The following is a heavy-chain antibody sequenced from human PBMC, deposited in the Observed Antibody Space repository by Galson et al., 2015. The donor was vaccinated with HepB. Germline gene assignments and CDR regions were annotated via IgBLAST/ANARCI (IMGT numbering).Heavy chain of an antibody. D-gene: IGHD5-12*01. J-gene: IGHJ4*02. V-gene: IGHV5-51*01. Sequence: QSGAEVKKPGESLKISCKGSGYSFTSYWIGWVRQMPGKGLEWMGIIYPGDSDTRYSPSLQGQVTISADKSISTACLQWSSLKASDTAMYYCARHAESSGYSGYGPHFDYWGQGTLVTVSS. CDR3: ARHAESSGYSGYGPHFDY. CDR1: GYSFTSYW. CDR2: IYPGDSDT.